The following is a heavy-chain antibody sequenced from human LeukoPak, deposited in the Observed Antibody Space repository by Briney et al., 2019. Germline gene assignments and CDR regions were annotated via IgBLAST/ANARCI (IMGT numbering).Heavy chain of an antibody. CDR3: ARIDIAGRLAPLDC. CDR2: IKEDGSEK. Sequence: GGSLRLSCAASGFTFSSYWMSWVRQAPGKGLEWVANIKEDGSEKYYVDPVKGRFTISRDNAKNSLYLQMNSLRAEDTAVYYCARIDIAGRLAPLDCWGQGTLVTVSS. J-gene: IGHJ4*02. V-gene: IGHV3-7*01. CDR1: GFTFSSYW. D-gene: IGHD6-6*01.